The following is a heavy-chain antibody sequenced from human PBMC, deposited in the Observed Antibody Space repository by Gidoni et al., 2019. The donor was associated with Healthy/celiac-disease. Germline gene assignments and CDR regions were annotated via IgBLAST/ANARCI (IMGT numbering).Heavy chain of an antibody. V-gene: IGHV3-21*01. CDR1: GFTFSSYS. J-gene: IGHJ3*02. Sequence: EVQLVESGGGLVKPGGSLRLSCAASGFTFSSYSMNWVRQAPGKGLEWVSSISSSSSYIYYADSVKGRFTISRDNAKNSLYLQMNSLRAEDTAVYYCARDREIVVADGLDAFDIWGQGTMVTVSS. CDR2: ISSSSSYI. CDR3: ARDREIVVADGLDAFDI. D-gene: IGHD3-22*01.